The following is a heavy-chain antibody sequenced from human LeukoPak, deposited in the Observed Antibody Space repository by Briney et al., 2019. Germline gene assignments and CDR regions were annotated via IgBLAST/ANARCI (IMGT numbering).Heavy chain of an antibody. Sequence: PGRSLRLSCAASGFTFDDYAMHWVRQAPGKGLEWVSGISWNSGSIGYADSVKGRFTISRDNAKNSLYLQMNSLRAEDTALYYCAKDRHSSGYSYFDYWGQGTLVTVSS. CDR2: ISWNSGSI. D-gene: IGHD3-22*01. V-gene: IGHV3-9*01. CDR3: AKDRHSSGYSYFDY. J-gene: IGHJ4*02. CDR1: GFTFDDYA.